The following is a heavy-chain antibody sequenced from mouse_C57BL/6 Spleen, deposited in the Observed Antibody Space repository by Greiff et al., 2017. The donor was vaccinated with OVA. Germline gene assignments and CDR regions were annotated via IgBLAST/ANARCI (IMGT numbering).Heavy chain of an antibody. CDR1: GYSFTDYN. CDR3: ASHYYGSSYNYAMDY. J-gene: IGHJ4*01. D-gene: IGHD1-1*01. Sequence: EVKLQQSGPELVKPGASVKISCKASGYSFTDYNMNWVKQSNGKSLEWIGVINPNYGTTSYNQKFKGKATLTVDQSSSTAYMQLNSLTSEDSAVYYCASHYYGSSYNYAMDYWGQGTSVTVSS. CDR2: INPNYGTT. V-gene: IGHV1-39*01.